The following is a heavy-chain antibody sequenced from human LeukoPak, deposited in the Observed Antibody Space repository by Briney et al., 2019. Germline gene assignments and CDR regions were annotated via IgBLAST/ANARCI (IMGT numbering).Heavy chain of an antibody. D-gene: IGHD3-3*01. CDR1: GYTFTSYG. CDR2: ISAYNGNT. J-gene: IGHJ4*02. V-gene: IGHV1-18*01. Sequence: ASVKVSCKASGYTFTSYGISWVRQAPGQGLEWMGWISAYNGNTNYAQKLQGRVTMTTDTSTSTAYMELRSLRSDDTAVYYCAREEGYDFWSGYYPEWGQGTLVTVSS. CDR3: AREEGYDFWSGYYPE.